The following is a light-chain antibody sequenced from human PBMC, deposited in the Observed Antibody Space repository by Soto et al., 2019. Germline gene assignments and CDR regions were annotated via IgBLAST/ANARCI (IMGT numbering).Light chain of an antibody. Sequence: QSALTQPDSVSGSPGQPITISCTGTSSDVGGYNYVSWYQQQSGKAPKLMIHEVSNRPSGVSNRFSGSKSGNTASLTISGLQPEYEADYCCSSYTSSRAYVFGIGTKVAGL. J-gene: IGLJ1*01. CDR3: SSYTSSRAYV. CDR2: EVS. V-gene: IGLV2-14*01. CDR1: SSDVGGYNY.